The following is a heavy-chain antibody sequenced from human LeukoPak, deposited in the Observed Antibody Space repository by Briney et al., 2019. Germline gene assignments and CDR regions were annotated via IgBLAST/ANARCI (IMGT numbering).Heavy chain of an antibody. CDR3: VKYTGNSILVRFDY. Sequence: GGSLRLSCAASGFTFSSYAMTWVRQAPGKGLEWVSGISVSGSGTYYADSVKLRFTISRDNSKTTLYLQRNSLRAEDTALYYCVKYTGNSILVRFDYWGQGTLVTVSS. J-gene: IGHJ4*02. CDR1: GFTFSSYA. D-gene: IGHD4-23*01. V-gene: IGHV3-23*01. CDR2: ISVSGSGT.